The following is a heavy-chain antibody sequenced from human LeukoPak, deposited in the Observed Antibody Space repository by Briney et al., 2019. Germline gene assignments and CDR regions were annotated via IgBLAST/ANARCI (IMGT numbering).Heavy chain of an antibody. J-gene: IGHJ6*02. Sequence: GGSLRLSCAASGFTFDDYAMHWVRQAQGKGLEWVSGISWNSGSIGYADSVKGRFTISRDNAKNSLYLQMNSLRAEDTALYYCAKDTYYYDSSGYGFYYGMDVWSQGTTVTVSS. V-gene: IGHV3-9*01. CDR2: ISWNSGSI. CDR3: AKDTYYYDSSGYGFYYGMDV. D-gene: IGHD3-22*01. CDR1: GFTFDDYA.